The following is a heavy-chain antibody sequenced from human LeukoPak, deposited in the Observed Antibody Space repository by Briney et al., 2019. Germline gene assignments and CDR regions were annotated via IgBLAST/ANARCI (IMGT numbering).Heavy chain of an antibody. CDR3: GTYCDILTGEDY. CDR1: GFTVSSNY. J-gene: IGHJ4*02. V-gene: IGHV3-66*01. Sequence: GGSLRLSCAASGFTVSSNYMSWVRQAPGKGLEWVSVIYSGGSTYYADSVKGRFTISRDNSKNTLYLQMNSLRAEDTAVYYCGTYCDILTGEDYWGQGTLVTVSS. CDR2: IYSGGST. D-gene: IGHD3-9*01.